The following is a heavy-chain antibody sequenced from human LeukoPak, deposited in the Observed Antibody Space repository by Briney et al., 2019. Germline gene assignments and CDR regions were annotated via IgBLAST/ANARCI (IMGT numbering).Heavy chain of an antibody. CDR2: ISGSGGST. J-gene: IGHJ4*02. D-gene: IGHD3-9*01. Sequence: GGSLRLSCAASGFTFSSYAMSWVRQAPGKGLEWVSAISGSGGSTYCADSVKGRFTISRDNSKNTLYLQMNSLRAEDTAVYYCAKSRFPAATSVLRYYGYWGQGTLVTVSS. CDR3: AKSRFPAATSVLRYYGY. V-gene: IGHV3-23*01. CDR1: GFTFSSYA.